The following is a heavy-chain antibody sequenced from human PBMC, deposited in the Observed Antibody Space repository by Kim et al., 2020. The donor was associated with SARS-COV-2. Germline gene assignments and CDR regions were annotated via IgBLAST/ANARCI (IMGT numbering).Heavy chain of an antibody. CDR3: VMHIAVAGSDVFDV. D-gene: IGHD6-19*01. V-gene: IGHV1-18*04. J-gene: IGHJ3*01. Sequence: ASVKVSCKASGDTSNSYGISWVRQAPGQGLEWVGWISNFQGKTDFGDKVQGRVTITTDTSSDIAYMELRSLRSDDTALYSCVMHIAVAGSDVFDVWGQGTMVTVSS. CDR1: GDTSNSYG. CDR2: ISNFQGKT.